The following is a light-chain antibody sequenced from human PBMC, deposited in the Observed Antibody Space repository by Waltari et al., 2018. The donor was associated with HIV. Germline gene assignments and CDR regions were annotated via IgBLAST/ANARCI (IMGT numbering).Light chain of an antibody. CDR3: CSYAGSSNVV. CDR1: SPDIGSFNL. CDR2: EVN. Sequence: QSALTQSASVSGSPGQSITISCTGTSPDIGSFNLVSWYQQHPGKAPKVIIYEVNKRPSGVSNHFSGSTSGSTASLTISGLQAEDEADYYCCSYAGSSNVVFGGGTKLTVL. J-gene: IGLJ2*01. V-gene: IGLV2-23*02.